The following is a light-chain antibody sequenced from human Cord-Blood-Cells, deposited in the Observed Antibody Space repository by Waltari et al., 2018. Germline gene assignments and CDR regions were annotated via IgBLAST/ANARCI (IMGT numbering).Light chain of an antibody. CDR3: SSYTSSSTS. CDR2: EVS. CDR1: SRDVGGYTY. V-gene: IGLV2-14*01. Sequence: QSALTQPASVSGSPGQSITNSCTGTSRDVGGYTYVSWYQQHPGKAPKLMIYEVSNRPSGVSNRFSGSKSGNTASLTISGLQAEDEADYYCSSYTSSSTSFGTGTKVTVL. J-gene: IGLJ1*01.